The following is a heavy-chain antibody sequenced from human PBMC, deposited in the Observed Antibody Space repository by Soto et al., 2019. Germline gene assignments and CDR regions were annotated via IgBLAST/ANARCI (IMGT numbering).Heavy chain of an antibody. J-gene: IGHJ4*02. Sequence: SETLSLTCSVSGGSIGSYYWSWIRQPPGKGLEWIGCLYYSGSTNYNPSLKSRVTISVDTSKSQFSLKLSSVTAADTAVYYCARAGAYYYDSTGLYYFDDWGQGTLVTVSS. CDR2: LYYSGST. CDR3: ARAGAYYYDSTGLYYFDD. D-gene: IGHD3-22*01. V-gene: IGHV4-59*12. CDR1: GGSIGSYY.